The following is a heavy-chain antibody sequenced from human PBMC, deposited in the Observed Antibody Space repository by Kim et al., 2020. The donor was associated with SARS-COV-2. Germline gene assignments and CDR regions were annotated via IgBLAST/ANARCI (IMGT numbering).Heavy chain of an antibody. CDR2: IKQDGSEK. D-gene: IGHD6-13*01. CDR1: GFTFSSYW. J-gene: IGHJ4*02. CDR3: ARDGPWVVAAAGTCDY. V-gene: IGHV3-7*03. Sequence: GGSLRLSCAASGFTFSSYWMSWVRQAPGKGLEWVANIKQDGSEKYYVDSVKGRFTISRDNAKNSLYLQMNSLRAEDTAVYYCARDGPWVVAAAGTCDYWGQGTLVTVSS.